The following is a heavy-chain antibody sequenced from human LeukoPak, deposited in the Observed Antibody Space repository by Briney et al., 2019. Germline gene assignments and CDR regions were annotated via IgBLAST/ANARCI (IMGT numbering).Heavy chain of an antibody. CDR2: IYPGDSDS. CDR1: GYTFTTYW. CDR3: ARQRGGSGYDYGY. D-gene: IGHD5-12*01. Sequence: GESLKISCQCSGYTFTTYWIGWVRQLPGKGLEWMGIIYPGDSDSRYSPSFQGQVTISADKSITTAYLQWDSLKASDTAMYYCARQRGGSGYDYGYWGQGTLVTVSS. J-gene: IGHJ4*02. V-gene: IGHV5-51*01.